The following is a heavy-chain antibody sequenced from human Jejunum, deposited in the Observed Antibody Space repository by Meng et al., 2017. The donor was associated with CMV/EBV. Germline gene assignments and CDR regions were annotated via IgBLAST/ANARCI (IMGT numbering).Heavy chain of an antibody. CDR1: LRSYE. J-gene: IGHJ3*01. CDR2: IHYAGSVI. V-gene: IGHV3-48*03. D-gene: IGHD3-3*01. CDR3: ARDGFDFRSGNHDAYDV. Sequence: LRSYEMNWVRKAPGKGLEWVSFIHYAGSVIYYAESVKGRFTISRDNAKNSIYLQMNSLRAEDTAVYYCARDGFDFRSGNHDAYDVWGRGTMVTVSS.